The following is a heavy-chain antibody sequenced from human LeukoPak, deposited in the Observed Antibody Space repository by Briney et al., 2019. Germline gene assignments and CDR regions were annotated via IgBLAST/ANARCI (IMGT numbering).Heavy chain of an antibody. CDR1: GGSISHYY. V-gene: IGHV4-59*08. CDR3: ARHAGIAAAGRIYYYYYGMDV. CDR2: IYYSGST. D-gene: IGHD6-13*01. J-gene: IGHJ6*02. Sequence: SETLSLTCTVSGGSISHYYWSWIRQPPGTGLEWIGYIYYSGSTNYNPSLKSRVTISVDTSKNQFSLKLSSVTAADTAVYYCARHAGIAAAGRIYYYYYGMDVWGQGTTVTVSS.